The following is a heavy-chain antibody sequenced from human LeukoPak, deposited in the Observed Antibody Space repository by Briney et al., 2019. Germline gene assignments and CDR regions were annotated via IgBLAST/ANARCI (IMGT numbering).Heavy chain of an antibody. J-gene: IGHJ4*02. D-gene: IGHD6-6*01. CDR2: ISYDGSNK. Sequence: PGRSLRLSCAASGFTFSSYGMHWVRQAPGKGLEWVAVISYDGSNKYYADSVKGRFTISRDNSKNTLYLQMNSLRAEDTAVYYCAKPISIADTGLGDWGQGTLVTVSS. V-gene: IGHV3-30*18. CDR3: AKPISIADTGLGD. CDR1: GFTFSSYG.